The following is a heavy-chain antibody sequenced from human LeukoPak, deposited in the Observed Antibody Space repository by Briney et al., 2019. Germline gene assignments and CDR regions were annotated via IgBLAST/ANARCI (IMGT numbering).Heavy chain of an antibody. D-gene: IGHD1-26*01. CDR1: GFTFSSYW. Sequence: GGSLRLSCAASGFTFSSYWMSGVRQAPPKGREWVANIKQDGSETYYVDSVKGRFTISRDNAKSTLYLQMNSLRAEDTAVYYCARVRGGSGSSYAADAFDIWGQGTMVTVSS. J-gene: IGHJ3*02. CDR3: ARVRGGSGSSYAADAFDI. CDR2: IKQDGSET. V-gene: IGHV3-7*01.